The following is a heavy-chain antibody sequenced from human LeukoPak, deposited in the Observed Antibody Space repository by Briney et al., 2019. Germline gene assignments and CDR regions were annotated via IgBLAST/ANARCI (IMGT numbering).Heavy chain of an antibody. CDR3: ARLEWPTPGAFDI. J-gene: IGHJ3*02. D-gene: IGHD3-3*01. CDR2: IKPDGSEK. V-gene: IGHV3-7*01. Sequence: GGSLRLSCAASGFTFSNYWMSWVRQAPGKGLEWVANIKPDGSEKYYVDSLKGRFTISRDNAKNSLYLQINSLRAEDTAVYYCARLEWPTPGAFDIWGQGTMVTVSS. CDR1: GFTFSNYW.